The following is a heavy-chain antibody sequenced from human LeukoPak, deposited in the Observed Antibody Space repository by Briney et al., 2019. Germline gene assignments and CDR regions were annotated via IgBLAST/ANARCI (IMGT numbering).Heavy chain of an antibody. J-gene: IGHJ4*02. CDR1: GYTFTGYY. V-gene: IGHV1-2*02. Sequence: ASVKVSCKASGYTFTGYYMHWVRQAAGQGLEWMGWINPNSGATLYAQKFQGRVTMTRDTSINTAYMELSSLRSDDTAVYYCTRAKRVIFDYWGQGTLVTVSS. D-gene: IGHD1-1*01. CDR3: TRAKRVIFDY. CDR2: INPNSGAT.